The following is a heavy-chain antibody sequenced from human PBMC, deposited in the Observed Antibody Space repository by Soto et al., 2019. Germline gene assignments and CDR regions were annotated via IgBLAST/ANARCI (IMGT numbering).Heavy chain of an antibody. J-gene: IGHJ6*03. CDR2: IYYSGST. D-gene: IGHD5-12*01. Sequence: PSETLSLTCTVSGGSISSYYWSWIRQPPGKGLEWIGYIYYSGSTNYNPSLKSRVTISVDTSKNQFSLKLSSVTAADTAVYYCAREALYSGFDREYYYYYMVVSCKGTTVTVFS. CDR1: GGSISSYY. CDR3: AREALYSGFDREYYYYYMVV. V-gene: IGHV4-59*01.